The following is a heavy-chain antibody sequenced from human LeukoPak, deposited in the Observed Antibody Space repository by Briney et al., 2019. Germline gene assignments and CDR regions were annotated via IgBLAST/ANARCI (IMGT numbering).Heavy chain of an antibody. CDR3: AKDQFLGYSYGYTSDY. CDR2: ISGSGGST. D-gene: IGHD5-18*01. Sequence: QPGGSLRLSCAASGFTFSSYAMSWVRQAPGKGLEWVSAISGSGGSTYYADSVKGRFTISRDNSKNTLYLQMNSLRAEDTAVYYCAKDQFLGYSYGYTSDYWGQGTLVTVSS. J-gene: IGHJ4*02. CDR1: GFTFSSYA. V-gene: IGHV3-23*01.